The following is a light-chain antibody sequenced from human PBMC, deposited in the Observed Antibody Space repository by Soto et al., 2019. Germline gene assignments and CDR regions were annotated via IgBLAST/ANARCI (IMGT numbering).Light chain of an antibody. Sequence: NFMLTQPPSVSESPGKTVTISCTGSSGSIASNYVHWYRQRPGSAPTTVIYDDNRRPSGVPDRFSGSKFGSSASLVITGLQAEDEAEYYCQSYDGRLSGRDVVFGGGTKVTVL. V-gene: IGLV6-57*02. CDR3: QSYDGRLSGRDVV. J-gene: IGLJ2*01. CDR2: DDN. CDR1: SGSIASNY.